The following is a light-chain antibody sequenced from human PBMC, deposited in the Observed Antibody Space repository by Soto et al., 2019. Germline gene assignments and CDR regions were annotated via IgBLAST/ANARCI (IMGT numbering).Light chain of an antibody. CDR2: GAS. V-gene: IGKV3-15*01. J-gene: IGKJ5*01. Sequence: EIVVTQSPSTLSVSQGERASLSCRASQSVSSNLALYQQKPGQAPRLLIYGASTRATGIPARFSGSGSGTEFTLTISSLQSEDFAVYYCQQYNNWLPITFGQGTRLEIK. CDR1: QSVSSN. CDR3: QQYNNWLPIT.